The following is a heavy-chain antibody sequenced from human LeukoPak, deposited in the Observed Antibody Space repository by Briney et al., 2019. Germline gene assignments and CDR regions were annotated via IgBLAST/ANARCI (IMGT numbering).Heavy chain of an antibody. CDR1: GFTFNSYW. D-gene: IGHD3-3*01. J-gene: IGHJ5*02. Sequence: GGSLRLSRAASGFTFNSYWMHWVRQAPGKGLVWVSRIDEDGKTIDYADSVKGRFTISRDNAKDTLYLQMSSLRDEDTAVYYCVSDLCGGDDQWGPGTLVTVSS. V-gene: IGHV3-74*01. CDR2: IDEDGKTI. CDR3: VSDLCGGDDQ.